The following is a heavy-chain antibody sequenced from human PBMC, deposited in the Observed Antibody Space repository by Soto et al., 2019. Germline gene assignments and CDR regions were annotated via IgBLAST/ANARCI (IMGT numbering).Heavy chain of an antibody. CDR2: ISSSGGST. CDR1: GFTFGGYT. V-gene: IGHV3-64D*08. Sequence: GGSLRLSCSASGFTFGGYTVHWVRQAPGKGLEYVSAISSSGGSTYYADSVKGRFTISRDNSKNTLYLQMSSLRAEDTAVYYCVKAQVTYYFDSSGPFDIWGQGTMVTVSS. D-gene: IGHD3-22*01. CDR3: VKAQVTYYFDSSGPFDI. J-gene: IGHJ3*02.